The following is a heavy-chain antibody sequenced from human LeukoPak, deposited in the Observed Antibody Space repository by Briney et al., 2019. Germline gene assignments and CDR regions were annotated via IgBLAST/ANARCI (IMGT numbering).Heavy chain of an antibody. CDR1: RFIFSNYW. V-gene: IGHV3-7*01. Sequence: GGSLRLSCTASRFIFSNYWMNWVRQAPGKGLEWVANIKQDGSEKFYVDSVKGRFTISRDNTKNSLYLQMNSLRADDTAVYYCASLVLYCSGGSCYGVDYWGQGTLVTVSS. CDR2: IKQDGSEK. D-gene: IGHD2-15*01. J-gene: IGHJ4*02. CDR3: ASLVLYCSGGSCYGVDY.